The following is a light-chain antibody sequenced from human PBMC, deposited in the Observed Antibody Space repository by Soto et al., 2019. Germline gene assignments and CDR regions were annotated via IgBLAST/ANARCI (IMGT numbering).Light chain of an antibody. J-gene: IGKJ2*01. Sequence: EIVLTQSPATLSLSPGERATLSCRASQSVGSYLAWYQHKPGQAPRLLIYGASNRATDIQCRFSGRGSGTDFTLPISSLESGDSAVYYCQQRDTWPRTFGQGTKLEIK. CDR1: QSVGSY. CDR3: QQRDTWPRT. V-gene: IGKV3-11*01. CDR2: GAS.